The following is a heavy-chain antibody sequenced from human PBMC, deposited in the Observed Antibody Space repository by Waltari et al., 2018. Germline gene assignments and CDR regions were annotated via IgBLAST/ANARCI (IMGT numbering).Heavy chain of an antibody. Sequence: QVQLQELGPGLVKPSETLSLTCTVSGYSLSNGYYWGWIRQPPGKGLEWIGSIYLSGCTHYNPSLKSRVTISVDSPKNQFSLKLSSVTAADTGVYYCAREGHHTSSPVDFDPWGQGTLVTVSS. CDR1: GYSLSNGYY. J-gene: IGHJ5*02. CDR2: IYLSGCT. CDR3: AREGHHTSSPVDFDP. V-gene: IGHV4-38-2*02. D-gene: IGHD3-3*01.